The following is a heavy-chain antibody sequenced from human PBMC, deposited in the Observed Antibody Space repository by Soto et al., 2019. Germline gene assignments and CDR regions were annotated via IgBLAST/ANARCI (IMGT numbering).Heavy chain of an antibody. J-gene: IGHJ4*02. Sequence: GGSLRLSCAASGFTFSSYGMHWVRQAPGKGLEWVAVISYDGSNKYYADSVKGRFTISRDNSKNTLYLQMNSLRAEDTAVYYCAKDDDYFGYWGQGTLVTVSS. CDR3: AKDDDYFGY. CDR1: GFTFSSYG. CDR2: ISYDGSNK. V-gene: IGHV3-30*18.